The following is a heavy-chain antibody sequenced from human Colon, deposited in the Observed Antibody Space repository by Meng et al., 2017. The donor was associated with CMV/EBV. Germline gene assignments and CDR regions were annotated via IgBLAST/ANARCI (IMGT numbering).Heavy chain of an antibody. J-gene: IGHJ4*02. D-gene: IGHD1-1*01. CDR2: INHSGST. Sequence: GSLRLSCAVYGGSFSGYYWSWIRQPPGKGLEWIGEINHSGSTNYNPSLKSRVTISVDTSKNQFSLKLSSVTAADTAVYYCVRAGTGTGATIDYWGQGTLVTVSS. CDR3: VRAGTGTGATIDY. CDR1: GGSFSGYY. V-gene: IGHV4-34*01.